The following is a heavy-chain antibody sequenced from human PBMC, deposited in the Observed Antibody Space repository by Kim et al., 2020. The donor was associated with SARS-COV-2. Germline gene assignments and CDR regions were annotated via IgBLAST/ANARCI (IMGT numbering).Heavy chain of an antibody. CDR3: ARDRRYFDY. Sequence: SETLSLTCTVSGGSISSYYWSWIRQPPGKGLEWIGYIYYSGSTNYNPSLKSRVTISVDTSKNQFSLKLSSVTAADTAVYYCARDRRYFDYWGQGTLFTVS. V-gene: IGHV4-59*01. CDR1: GGSISSYY. D-gene: IGHD6-6*01. CDR2: IYYSGST. J-gene: IGHJ4*02.